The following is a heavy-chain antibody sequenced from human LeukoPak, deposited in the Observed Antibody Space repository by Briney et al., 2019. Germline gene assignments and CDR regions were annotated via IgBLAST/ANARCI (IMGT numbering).Heavy chain of an antibody. CDR2: FSRSGPDT. CDR1: GFTFRKYW. Sequence: GGSLRLSCTVSGFTFRKYWMSWVRQAPGKGPEWVSTFSRSGPDTYYADSVKGRFTIFRDNSKNTLFLQMNNLRAEDTAVYYCARGSLGSWYYFDQWGQGTLVTVSS. D-gene: IGHD6-13*01. V-gene: IGHV3-23*01. J-gene: IGHJ4*02. CDR3: ARGSLGSWYYFDQ.